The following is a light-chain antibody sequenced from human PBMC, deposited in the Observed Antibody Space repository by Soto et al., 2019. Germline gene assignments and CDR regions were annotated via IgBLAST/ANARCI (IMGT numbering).Light chain of an antibody. J-gene: IGKJ1*01. CDR2: DAS. Sequence: DIQMTQSPSTLSASVGDRVTITCRASQSISSWLAWYQQKPGKAPKLLIYDASSLESGVPSRFSGSGSGTEFTLTISSRQTDDFATYYCQPYNSYSWTFGQGTKVEIK. CDR3: QPYNSYSWT. CDR1: QSISSW. V-gene: IGKV1-5*01.